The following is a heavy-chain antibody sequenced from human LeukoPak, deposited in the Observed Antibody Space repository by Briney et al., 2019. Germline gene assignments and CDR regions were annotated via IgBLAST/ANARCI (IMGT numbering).Heavy chain of an antibody. J-gene: IGHJ4*02. CDR3: ARNLLYYYDSSGPEIGGPLDY. V-gene: IGHV3-21*01. D-gene: IGHD3-22*01. CDR2: ISSSSSYI. CDR1: GFTFSSYS. Sequence: GGSLRLSCAASGFTFSSYSMNWVRQAPGKGLEWVSSISSSSSYIYYADSVKGRFTISRDNAKNSLYLQMNSLRAEDTAVYYCARNLLYYYDSSGPEIGGPLDYWGQGTLVTVSS.